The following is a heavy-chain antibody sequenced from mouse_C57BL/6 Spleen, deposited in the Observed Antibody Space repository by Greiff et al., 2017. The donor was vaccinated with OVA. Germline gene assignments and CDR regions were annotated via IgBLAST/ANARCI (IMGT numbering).Heavy chain of an antibody. CDR3: ARASHYYGSRYYFDY. J-gene: IGHJ2*01. Sequence: EVMLVESGGGLVKPGGSLKLSCAASGFTFSSYAMSWVRQTPEKRLEWVATISDGGSYTYYPDNVKGRFTISRDNAKNNLYLQMSHLKSEDTAMYYCARASHYYGSRYYFDYWGQGTTLTVSS. CDR2: ISDGGSYT. V-gene: IGHV5-4*03. D-gene: IGHD1-1*01. CDR1: GFTFSSYA.